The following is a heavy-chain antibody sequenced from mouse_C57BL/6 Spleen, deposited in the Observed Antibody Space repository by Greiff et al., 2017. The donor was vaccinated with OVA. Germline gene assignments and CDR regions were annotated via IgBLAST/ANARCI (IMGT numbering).Heavy chain of an antibody. Sequence: VHVKQSGPELVKPGASVKISCKASGYSFTGYYMNWVKQSPEKSLEWIGEINPSTGGTTYNQKFKAKATLTVDKSSSTAYMQLKSLTSEDSAVYYCAREGGYAMDYWGQGTSVTVSS. CDR3: AREGGYAMDY. V-gene: IGHV1-42*01. J-gene: IGHJ4*01. CDR2: INPSTGGT. CDR1: GYSFTGYY.